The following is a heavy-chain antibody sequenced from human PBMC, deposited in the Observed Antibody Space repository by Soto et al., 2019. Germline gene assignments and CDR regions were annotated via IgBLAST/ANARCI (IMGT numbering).Heavy chain of an antibody. CDR1: GGSFSGYY. CDR3: ARGKLVYSRGFDP. D-gene: IGHD6-6*01. Sequence: PSEALSLTCAVNGGSFSGYYLSWIRQPPGKGLEWIGEINHSGSTNYNPSLKSRVTISVDTSKNQFSLKLSSVTAADTAVYYCARGKLVYSRGFDPWGQGTLVPVYS. CDR2: INHSGST. J-gene: IGHJ5*02. V-gene: IGHV4-34*01.